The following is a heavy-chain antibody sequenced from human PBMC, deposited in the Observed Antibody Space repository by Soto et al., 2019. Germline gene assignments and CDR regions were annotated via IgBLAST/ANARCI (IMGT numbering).Heavy chain of an antibody. CDR1: GGSISSYY. CDR3: ARRWGRTFDY. V-gene: IGHV4-59*08. J-gene: IGHJ4*02. CDR2: IYYSGST. D-gene: IGHD7-27*01. Sequence: TLSLTCTVSGGSISSYYWSWIRQPPGKGLEWIGYIYYSGSTNYNPSLKSRVTISVDTSKNQFSLKLGSVTAADTAVYYCARRWGRTFDYWGQGTLVTVSS.